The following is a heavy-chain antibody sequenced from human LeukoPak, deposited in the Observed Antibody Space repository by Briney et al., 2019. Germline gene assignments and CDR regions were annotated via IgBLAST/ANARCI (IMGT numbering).Heavy chain of an antibody. D-gene: IGHD1-7*01. CDR3: ASGITGTTSAFDY. V-gene: IGHV3-21*01. Sequence: GGSLRLSCAASGFTFSTYSMNWVRQAPGKGLEWVSSISRSSSYIYYADSLKGRFTISRDNAKNSLYLQMNSLRAEDTAVYYCASGITGTTSAFDYWGQGTLVTVPS. CDR1: GFTFSTYS. CDR2: ISRSSSYI. J-gene: IGHJ4*02.